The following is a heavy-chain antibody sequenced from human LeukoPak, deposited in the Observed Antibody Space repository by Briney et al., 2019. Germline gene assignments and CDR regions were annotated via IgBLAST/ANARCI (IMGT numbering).Heavy chain of an antibody. Sequence: SETLCLTCAVYGGSFSGYYWSWIRQPPGKGLEWIGEINYSGSTNYNPSLKSRVTISVDTSKNQFSLKLSSVTAADTAVYYCASIAAAGFDYWGQGTLVTVSS. CDR2: INYSGST. V-gene: IGHV4-34*01. CDR3: ASIAAAGFDY. D-gene: IGHD6-13*01. CDR1: GGSFSGYY. J-gene: IGHJ4*02.